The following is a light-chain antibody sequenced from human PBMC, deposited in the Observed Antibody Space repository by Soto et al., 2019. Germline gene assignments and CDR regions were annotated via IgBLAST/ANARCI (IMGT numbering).Light chain of an antibody. V-gene: IGLV1-47*01. CDR3: AAWDDSLSGLYV. J-gene: IGLJ1*01. Sequence: QSVLTQPPSASGTPGQRVTISCSGSSSNIGSNYVYWYQQLPGTAPKLLIYRNNQRPSGVPDRFSGSKSGTSASLAISGLRSEDEADYYCAAWDDSLSGLYVFGTGPKVTVL. CDR2: RNN. CDR1: SSNIGSNY.